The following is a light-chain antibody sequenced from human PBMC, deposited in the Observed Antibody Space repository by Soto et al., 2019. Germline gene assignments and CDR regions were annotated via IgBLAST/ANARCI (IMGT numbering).Light chain of an antibody. Sequence: EIVLPQSPGTLSLSPGERATLSCRASQSVSSSYLAWYQQKRGLAPRLLIFGASSRATGIPDRFSGSGSGTDFTLTISRLEPEDFAVYYCQQYASSPLTVGGGTKVDI. J-gene: IGKJ4*01. CDR2: GAS. CDR3: QQYASSPLT. V-gene: IGKV3-20*01. CDR1: QSVSSSY.